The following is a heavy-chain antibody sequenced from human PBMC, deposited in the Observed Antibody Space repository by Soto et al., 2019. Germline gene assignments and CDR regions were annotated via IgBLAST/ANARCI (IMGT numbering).Heavy chain of an antibody. CDR3: ARAVRRSYYYDSSGYYFPFDY. CDR2: INAGNGNT. Sequence: GASVKVSCKASGYTFTSYAIYWVRQAPGQSLEWMGWINAGNGNTKYSQKFQGRVTMTRDTSTSTVYMELSSLRSEDTAVYYCARAVRRSYYYDSSGYYFPFDYWGQGTQVTVSS. J-gene: IGHJ4*02. D-gene: IGHD3-22*01. V-gene: IGHV1-3*01. CDR1: GYTFTSYA.